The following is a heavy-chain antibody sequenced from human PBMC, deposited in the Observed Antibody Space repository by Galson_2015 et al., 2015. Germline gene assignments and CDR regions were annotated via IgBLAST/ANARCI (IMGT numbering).Heavy chain of an antibody. V-gene: IGHV3-30-3*01. J-gene: IGHJ4*02. Sequence: SLRLSCAASGFTFSDSAMYWVRQAPGKGLEWVTVISYDGSNKYYADSVKGRFTISRDNSKNTLYLQMNSLRTEDTALYYCAKDISIVAAADHFDYWGQATLVTVSS. CDR1: GFTFSDSA. D-gene: IGHD6-13*01. CDR2: ISYDGSNK. CDR3: AKDISIVAAADHFDY.